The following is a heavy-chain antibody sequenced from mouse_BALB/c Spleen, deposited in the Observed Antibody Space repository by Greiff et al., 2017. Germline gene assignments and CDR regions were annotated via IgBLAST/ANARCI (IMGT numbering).Heavy chain of an antibody. D-gene: IGHD2-12*01. CDR3: VRDRTTGGFDY. CDR2: IWTGGGT. V-gene: IGHV2-9-2*01. J-gene: IGHJ2*01. Sequence: VMLVESGPGLVAPSQSLSITCTVSGFSLTSYDISWIRQPPGKGLEWLGVIWTGGGTNYNSAFMSRLSISKDNSKSQVFLKMNSLQTDDTAIYYCVRDRTTGGFDYWGQGTTLTVSS. CDR1: GFSLTSYD.